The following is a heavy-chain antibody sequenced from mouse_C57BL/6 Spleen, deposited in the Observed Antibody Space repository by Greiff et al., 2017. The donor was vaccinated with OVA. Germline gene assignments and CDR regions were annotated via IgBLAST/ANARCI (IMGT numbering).Heavy chain of an antibody. D-gene: IGHD1-1*01. CDR1: GFTFSSYA. Sequence: EVMLVESGGGLVKPGGSLKLSCAASGFTFSSYAMSWVRQTPEKRLEWVATISDGGSYTYYPDNVKGRFTISRDNAKNNLYLQMSHLKSEDTAMYYCARGGRITTVVRGYFDVWGTGTTVTVSS. CDR2: ISDGGSYT. V-gene: IGHV5-4*03. J-gene: IGHJ1*03. CDR3: ARGGRITTVVRGYFDV.